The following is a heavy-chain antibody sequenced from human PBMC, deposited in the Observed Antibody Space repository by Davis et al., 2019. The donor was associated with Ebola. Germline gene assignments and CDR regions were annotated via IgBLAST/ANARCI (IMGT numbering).Heavy chain of an antibody. J-gene: IGHJ1*01. D-gene: IGHD3-22*01. CDR1: GGSISSSSYY. Sequence: MPSETLSLSCTVSGGSISSSSYYWGWIRQPPGKGLEWIGSIYYSGSTYYNPSLKSRVTISVDTSKNQFSLKLSSVTAADTAVYYCARHEGAYYYDSSGYYSRAEYFQHWGQGTLVTVSS. V-gene: IGHV4-39*01. CDR2: IYYSGST. CDR3: ARHEGAYYYDSSGYYSRAEYFQH.